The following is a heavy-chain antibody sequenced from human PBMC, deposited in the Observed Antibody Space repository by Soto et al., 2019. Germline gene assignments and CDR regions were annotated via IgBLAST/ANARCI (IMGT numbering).Heavy chain of an antibody. Sequence: QVQLQESGPGLVKPSQTLSLTCTVSGGSISSGGYYWSWIRQHPGKGLEWIGYIYYSGSTYYNPSLKSRVTISVDTSKNPFSLKLSSVTAADTAVYYCARDNYYDSSGPRRAFDIWGQGTMVTVSS. CDR1: GGSISSGGYY. CDR3: ARDNYYDSSGPRRAFDI. D-gene: IGHD3-22*01. J-gene: IGHJ3*02. V-gene: IGHV4-31*03. CDR2: IYYSGST.